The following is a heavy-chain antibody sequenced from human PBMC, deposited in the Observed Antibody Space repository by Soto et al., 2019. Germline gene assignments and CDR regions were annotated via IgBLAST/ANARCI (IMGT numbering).Heavy chain of an antibody. CDR3: ARRRYYDILTGSDAFDI. D-gene: IGHD3-9*01. CDR2: IYPGDSGP. V-gene: IGHV5-51*01. Sequence: GESLKISCKGSGYSFTTYWIAWVRQMPGKGLEWMGIIYPGDSGPTYSPSFQGQVTISADKSISTAYLQWSSLKASDTAIYYCARRRYYDILTGSDAFDIWGQGTMVTVSS. CDR1: GYSFTTYW. J-gene: IGHJ3*02.